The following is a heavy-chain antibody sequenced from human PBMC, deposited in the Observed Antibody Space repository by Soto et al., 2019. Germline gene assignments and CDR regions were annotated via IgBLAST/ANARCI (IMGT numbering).Heavy chain of an antibody. Sequence: HPGGSLRLSCAASGFTFSSYAMSWVRQAPGKGLDWVSTISGSGASADYADSVKGRFTISRDNSKNTLSLQMDGLRAEDTGVYYCAKDLWNQYYFDSWGQGTLVTVTS. V-gene: IGHV3-23*01. J-gene: IGHJ4*02. CDR1: GFTFSSYA. CDR2: ISGSGASA. D-gene: IGHD1-1*01. CDR3: AKDLWNQYYFDS.